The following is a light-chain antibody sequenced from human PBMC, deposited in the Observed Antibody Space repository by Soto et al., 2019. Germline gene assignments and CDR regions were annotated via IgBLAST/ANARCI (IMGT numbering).Light chain of an antibody. V-gene: IGKV3-15*01. CDR1: QSVRNN. CDR3: QQYNNWPPGT. CDR2: RAS. Sequence: ETVMTQSPATLSVSPGERATLSCRTSQSVRNNLAWYQQRPGQSPRLLIYRASTRATGVPARFSGSGSGTDFNLTINSLQSEDFAVYFCQQYNNWPPGTFGQGTKVEIK. J-gene: IGKJ1*01.